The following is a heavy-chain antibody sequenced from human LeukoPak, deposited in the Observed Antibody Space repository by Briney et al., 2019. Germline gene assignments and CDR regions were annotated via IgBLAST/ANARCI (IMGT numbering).Heavy chain of an antibody. D-gene: IGHD4-17*01. CDR3: ARGPYGDYIDAFDY. J-gene: IGHJ4*02. CDR2: ISDSSRKI. Sequence: QPGGSLRLSCAASGFTFNTYSTNWVRQAPGKGLEWISYISDSSRKIYYADSVKGRFTISRDNAKNSLYLQMNSLRAEDTAVYYCARGPYGDYIDAFDYWGQGTLVTVSS. V-gene: IGHV3-48*01. CDR1: GFTFNTYS.